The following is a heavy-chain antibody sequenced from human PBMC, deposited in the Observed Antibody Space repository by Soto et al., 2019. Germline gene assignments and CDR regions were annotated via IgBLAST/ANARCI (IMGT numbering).Heavy chain of an antibody. Sequence: ASVKVSCKASGGPYNSFAISWVRQAPGQGLEWIGGIIPVFGTATYAQKFKGRVTITAEESTSTAYMELSSLTSEDTAVYYCARFLGGARSYYVGQNYNYYNGMDVWGQGTTVTVSS. CDR1: GGPYNSFA. J-gene: IGHJ6*02. CDR2: IIPVFGTA. CDR3: ARFLGGARSYYVGQNYNYYNGMDV. D-gene: IGHD3-10*01. V-gene: IGHV1-69*13.